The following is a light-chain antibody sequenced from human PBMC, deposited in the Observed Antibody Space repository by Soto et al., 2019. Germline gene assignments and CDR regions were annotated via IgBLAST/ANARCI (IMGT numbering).Light chain of an antibody. CDR3: MQALHTPLFT. V-gene: IGKV2-28*01. CDR2: LGS. CDR1: QSLLHSNGYNY. Sequence: DIVMTQSPLSLPVTPGEPASISCRSSQSLLHSNGYNYLDWYLQKPVQSPQLLIYLGSNRASGGPDRFSGSVSGTDFTLNISRVEAEDVGVYYCMQALHTPLFTFGPGTKVDIK. J-gene: IGKJ3*01.